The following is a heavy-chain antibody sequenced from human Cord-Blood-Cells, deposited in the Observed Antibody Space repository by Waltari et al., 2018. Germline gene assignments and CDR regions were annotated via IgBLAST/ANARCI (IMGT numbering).Heavy chain of an antibody. D-gene: IGHD3-10*01. CDR1: GYTFTSYY. Sequence: QVQLVQSGAEVKKPGASVKVSCKASGYTFTSYYMHWVRQAPGQGLEWMGISNPSGGSKSDAKKCQGRVTMTRDTSTSTVYMELSSLRSEDTAVYYCARDRGPNDAFDIWGQGTMVTVSS. CDR3: ARDRGPNDAFDI. CDR2: SNPSGGSK. J-gene: IGHJ3*02. V-gene: IGHV1-46*01.